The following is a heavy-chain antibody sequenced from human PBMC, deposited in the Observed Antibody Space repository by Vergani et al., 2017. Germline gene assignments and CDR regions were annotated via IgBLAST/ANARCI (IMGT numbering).Heavy chain of an antibody. V-gene: IGHV1-2*02. CDR1: GYTFTGYY. Sequence: QVQLVQSGAEVKKPGASVKVSCKASGYTFTGYYMRWVRQAPGQGLEWMGWINPNSGGTNYAQKFQGRVTMTRDTYISTAYMELSRLRSDDTAVYYCAREGITMVRGVMYYYGMDVWGQGTTVTVSS. D-gene: IGHD3-10*01. CDR3: AREGITMVRGVMYYYGMDV. J-gene: IGHJ6*02. CDR2: INPNSGGT.